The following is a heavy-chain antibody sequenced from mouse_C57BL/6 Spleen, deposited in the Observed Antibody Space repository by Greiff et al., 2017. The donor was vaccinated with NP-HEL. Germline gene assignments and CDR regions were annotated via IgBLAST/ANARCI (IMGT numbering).Heavy chain of an antibody. CDR1: GFTFSSYA. CDR2: ISDGGSYT. CDR3: ARERDYYGSSVYYFDY. D-gene: IGHD1-1*01. V-gene: IGHV5-4*01. Sequence: EVKLVESGGGLVKPGGSLKLSCAASGFTFSSYAMSWVRQTPEKRLEWVATISDGGSYTYYPDNVKGRFTISRDKAKNNLYLQMSHLKSEDTAMYYCARERDYYGSSVYYFDYWGQGTTLTVSS. J-gene: IGHJ2*01.